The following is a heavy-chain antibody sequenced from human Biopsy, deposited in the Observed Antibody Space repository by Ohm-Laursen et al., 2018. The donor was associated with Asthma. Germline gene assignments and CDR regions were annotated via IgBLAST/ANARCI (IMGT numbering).Heavy chain of an antibody. Sequence: SLSLSCAASGFKFDEYTMHWVRQAPGKGLEWVSGISWNSATIGYADSVEGRFTIPRDNAKNSVFLHMDSLRPEDTAFYYCAKVRSDWVISESFDYWGQGVLVTVSS. V-gene: IGHV3-9*01. CDR1: GFKFDEYT. D-gene: IGHD3-16*02. CDR2: ISWNSATI. J-gene: IGHJ4*02. CDR3: AKVRSDWVISESFDY.